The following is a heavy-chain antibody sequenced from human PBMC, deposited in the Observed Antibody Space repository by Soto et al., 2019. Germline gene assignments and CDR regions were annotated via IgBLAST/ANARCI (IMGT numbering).Heavy chain of an antibody. D-gene: IGHD1-26*01. CDR3: ARDRLGATGDY. V-gene: IGHV1-24*01. J-gene: IGHJ4*02. CDR1: GYTLTELS. CDR2: FDPEDGKR. Sequence: ASVKVSCKVSGYTLTELSMHWVRQAPGKGLEWMGGFDPEDGKRIYAQKFQGRVTMTEDTSTETSYMELNSLRSDDTAVYFCARDRLGATGDYWGQGTLVTVS.